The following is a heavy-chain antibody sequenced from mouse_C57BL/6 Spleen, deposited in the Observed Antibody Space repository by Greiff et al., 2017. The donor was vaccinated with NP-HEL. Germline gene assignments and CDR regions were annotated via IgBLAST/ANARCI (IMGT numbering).Heavy chain of an antibody. J-gene: IGHJ2*01. D-gene: IGHD2-1*01. CDR3: AREEDYGNYFDY. Sequence: QVQLQQPGAELVKPGASVKLSCKASGYTFTSYWMHWVKQRPGQGLEWIGLIHPNSGSTNYNEKFKSKATLTVDNSSSTAYMQLSSLTSEDSAVYYCAREEDYGNYFDYWGQGTTLTVSS. CDR2: IHPNSGST. CDR1: GYTFTSYW. V-gene: IGHV1-64*01.